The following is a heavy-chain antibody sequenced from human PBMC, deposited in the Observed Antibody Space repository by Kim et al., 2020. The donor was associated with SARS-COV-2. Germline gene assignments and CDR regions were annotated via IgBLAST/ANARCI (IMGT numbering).Heavy chain of an antibody. Sequence: KSRVTISVDTSKNQFSLKLSSVTAADTAVYYCARHGMANSKGSGWYYFDYWGQGTLVTVSS. CDR3: ARHGMANSKGSGWYYFDY. J-gene: IGHJ4*02. D-gene: IGHD6-19*01. V-gene: IGHV4-39*01.